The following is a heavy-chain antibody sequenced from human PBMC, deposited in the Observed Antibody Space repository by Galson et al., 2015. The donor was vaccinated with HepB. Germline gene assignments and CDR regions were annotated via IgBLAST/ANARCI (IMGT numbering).Heavy chain of an antibody. CDR1: GYIFTNYW. CDR2: IYPGDSDT. J-gene: IGHJ2*01. V-gene: IGHV5-51*01. CDR3: ARRGWGSSFWYFDL. Sequence: QSGAEVKEPGESLKISCKASGYIFTNYWIGWVRHMPGKGLEWMGRIYPGDSDTTYSPSFQGQVTISADQSIGTAYLQWNSLKASDTAIYYCARRGWGSSFWYFDLWGHGTLVTVSS. D-gene: IGHD7-27*01.